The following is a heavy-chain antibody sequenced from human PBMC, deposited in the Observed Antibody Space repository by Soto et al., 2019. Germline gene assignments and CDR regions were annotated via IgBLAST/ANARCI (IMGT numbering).Heavy chain of an antibody. CDR1: GFTFSSYA. CDR2: ISGSGGST. J-gene: IGHJ4*02. CDR3: AKDHEAGHDIFTGYSHDY. Sequence: PGGSLRLSCAASGFTFSSYAMSWVRQAPGKGLEWVSAISGSGGSTYYADSVKGRFTISRDNSKNTLYLQMNSLRAEDTAVYYCAKDHEAGHDIFTGYSHDYWGQGTLATVSS. D-gene: IGHD3-9*01. V-gene: IGHV3-23*01.